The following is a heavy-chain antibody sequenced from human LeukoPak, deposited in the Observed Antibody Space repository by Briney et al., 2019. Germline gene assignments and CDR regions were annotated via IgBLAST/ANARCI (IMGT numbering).Heavy chain of an antibody. CDR3: ARLTSWYGDY. D-gene: IGHD6-13*01. CDR2: IYSGGST. Sequence: GGSLRLSCAASGFTVSSNYMTWVRQAPGKGLEWVSVIYSGGSTYYADSVKGRFTISRDNSKSTLYLQMNSLRAEDTAVYYCARLTSWYGDYWGQGTLVTVSS. J-gene: IGHJ4*02. V-gene: IGHV3-53*01. CDR1: GFTVSSNY.